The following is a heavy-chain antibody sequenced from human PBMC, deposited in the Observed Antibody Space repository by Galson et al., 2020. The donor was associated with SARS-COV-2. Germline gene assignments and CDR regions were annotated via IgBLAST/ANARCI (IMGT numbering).Heavy chain of an antibody. D-gene: IGHD3-10*01. J-gene: IGHJ4*02. CDR2: ITGYTGDR. CDR1: GYTFTNYG. Sequence: ASVKVSCKASGYTFTNYGISRVRQAPGQGLEWMGWITGYTGDRKYAQKFQGRVTMTTDTSTNTVYMELRSLKFDDTAVYYCARDSGSWDYWGQGTLVTVSS. CDR3: ARDSGSWDY. V-gene: IGHV1-18*01.